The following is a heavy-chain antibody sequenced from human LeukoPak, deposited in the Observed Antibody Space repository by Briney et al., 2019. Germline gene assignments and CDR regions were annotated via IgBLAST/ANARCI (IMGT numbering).Heavy chain of an antibody. Sequence: SETLSLTCTVSGGSISSSSYYWGWIRQPPGKGLEWIGSIYYSGSTYYNPSLKSRVTISVDTSKNQFSLMLSSVTAADTAVYYCASLGDYSNRPPYYYYYMDVWGKGTTVTVSS. CDR1: GGSISSSSYY. CDR3: ASLGDYSNRPPYYYYYMDV. V-gene: IGHV4-39*01. CDR2: IYYSGST. D-gene: IGHD4-11*01. J-gene: IGHJ6*03.